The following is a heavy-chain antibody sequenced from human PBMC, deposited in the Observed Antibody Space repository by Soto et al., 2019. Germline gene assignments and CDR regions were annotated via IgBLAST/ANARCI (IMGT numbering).Heavy chain of an antibody. Sequence: ASVKVSCKASGYTFTSTWMHWVRQAPGQGLEWMGIINPYGGAATYAEKFQGRVTMTRDTSTATDYMELSSLRSEDTAMYYCARDRSHSSVYWWLDYWGKGTQVTFPS. CDR2: INPYGGAA. D-gene: IGHD3-22*01. J-gene: IGHJ4*02. CDR3: ARDRSHSSVYWWLDY. V-gene: IGHV1-46*01. CDR1: GYTFTSTW.